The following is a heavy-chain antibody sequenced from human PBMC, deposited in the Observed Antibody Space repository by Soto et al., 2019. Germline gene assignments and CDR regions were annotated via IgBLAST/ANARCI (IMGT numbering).Heavy chain of an antibody. CDR3: ARDGSQWGFEVWFDP. Sequence: SETLSLTCTVSCGSISSYYWSRIRQPAGKGLEWIGRIYTSGSTNYNPSLKSRVTMSVDTSKNQFSLKLSSVTAADTAVYYCARDGSQWGFEVWFDPWGQGTLVTVSS. CDR1: CGSISSYY. J-gene: IGHJ5*02. CDR2: IYTSGST. D-gene: IGHD1-26*01. V-gene: IGHV4-4*07.